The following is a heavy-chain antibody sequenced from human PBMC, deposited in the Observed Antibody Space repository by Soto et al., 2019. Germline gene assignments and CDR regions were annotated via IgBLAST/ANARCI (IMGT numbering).Heavy chain of an antibody. J-gene: IGHJ6*03. Sequence: QVQLVQSGAEVKKPGASVKVSCKASGYAFTSYDINWVRQATGQGPEWMGWMNSKTGNTGYAEKFQGRVTLTRNTSISTAYMELSGLRSDDTAVYYCARSAGGSTSNYYSYYMDVWGKGTPVTVSS. CDR3: ARSAGGSTSNYYSYYMDV. CDR1: GYAFTSYD. D-gene: IGHD2-2*01. CDR2: MNSKTGNT. V-gene: IGHV1-8*01.